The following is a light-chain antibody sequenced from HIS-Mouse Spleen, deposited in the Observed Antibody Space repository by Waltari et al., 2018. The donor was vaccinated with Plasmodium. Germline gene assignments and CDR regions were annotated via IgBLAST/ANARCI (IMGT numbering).Light chain of an antibody. CDR2: DAS. CDR3: QQRSNWPPWT. Sequence: EIVLTQSPATLSLSHGETATLSCRASQSVSSYLAWYQQKPGQAPRLLIYDASNRATGIPARFSGSGSGTDFTLTISSLEPEDFAVYYCQQRSNWPPWTFGQGTKVEIK. CDR1: QSVSSY. J-gene: IGKJ1*01. V-gene: IGKV3-11*01.